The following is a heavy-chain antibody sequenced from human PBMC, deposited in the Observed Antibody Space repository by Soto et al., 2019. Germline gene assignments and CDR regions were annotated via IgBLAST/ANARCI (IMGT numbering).Heavy chain of an antibody. V-gene: IGHV3-23*01. CDR1: GFTFSSYA. CDR2: ISGSGGST. Sequence: GGSLRLSCAASGFTFSSYAMSWVRQAPGKGLEWVSAISGSGGSTYYADSVKGRFTISRDNSKNTLYLQMNSLRAEDTAVYYCAKVGDPTQERFFYYMDVWGKGTTVTVSS. CDR3: AKVGDPTQERFFYYMDV. J-gene: IGHJ6*03.